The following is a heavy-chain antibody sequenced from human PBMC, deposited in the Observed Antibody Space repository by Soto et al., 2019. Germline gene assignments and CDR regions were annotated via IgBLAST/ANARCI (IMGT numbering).Heavy chain of an antibody. CDR3: AKDMKWGGMTTIHYFDS. D-gene: IGHD4-17*01. Sequence: QLVESGGGLVQPGRSLRLSCVGSGFIADDYAMHWVRQPPGKGREWVSVFSSNSETKNYADSLKGRFTISRDNAKNSLFLQMNSLRPEDTAFYYCAKDMKWGGMTTIHYFDSWGQGTLVTVSS. CDR2: FSSNSETK. CDR1: GFIADDYA. J-gene: IGHJ4*02. V-gene: IGHV3-9*02.